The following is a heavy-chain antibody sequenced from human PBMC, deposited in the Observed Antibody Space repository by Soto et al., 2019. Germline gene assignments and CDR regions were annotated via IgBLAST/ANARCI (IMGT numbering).Heavy chain of an antibody. CDR3: AREWSAFDF. V-gene: IGHV4-59*01. Sequence: QVQMQESGPGLVRPSETLSLTCTVSGGSFSPYKWAWIRQPPGKGLEYLGHVYSSGTTDYDPSLNIPVTISIDTSKNQFSLNLRSLTAADTAVYYCAREWSAFDFWGRGTMVTVSS. CDR1: GGSFSPYK. J-gene: IGHJ3*01. D-gene: IGHD2-8*01. CDR2: VYSSGTT.